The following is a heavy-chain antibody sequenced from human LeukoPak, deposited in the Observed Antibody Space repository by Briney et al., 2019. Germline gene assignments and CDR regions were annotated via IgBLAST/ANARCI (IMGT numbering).Heavy chain of an antibody. CDR2: ISWNSGSI. Sequence: GRSLRLSCAASGFTFDDYAMHWVRQAPGKGLEWVSGISWNSGSIGYADSVKGRFTISRDNAKNSLYLQMNSLRAEDTALYYCAKDIVRVGYYDFWSDYSYYYGMDVWGQGTTVTVSS. D-gene: IGHD3-3*01. J-gene: IGHJ6*02. CDR3: AKDIVRVGYYDFWSDYSYYYGMDV. V-gene: IGHV3-9*01. CDR1: GFTFDDYA.